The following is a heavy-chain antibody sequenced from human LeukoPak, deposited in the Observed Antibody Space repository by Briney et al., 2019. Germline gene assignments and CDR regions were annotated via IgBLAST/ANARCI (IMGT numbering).Heavy chain of an antibody. J-gene: IGHJ3*02. CDR2: ISYDGGNK. V-gene: IGHV3-30-3*01. D-gene: IGHD5-24*01. CDR1: GFVFSSYA. Sequence: PGGSLRLSCAASGFVFSSYAMNWVRQAPGKGLEWVAVISYDGGNKYYADSVKGRFTISRDSSKNTLYLQMNSLRAEDTAIYYCARSRDGYNFDAFDIWGQGTMVTVSS. CDR3: ARSRDGYNFDAFDI.